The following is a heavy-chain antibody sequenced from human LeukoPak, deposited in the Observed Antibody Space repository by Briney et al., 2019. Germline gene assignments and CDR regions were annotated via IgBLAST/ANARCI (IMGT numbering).Heavy chain of an antibody. V-gene: IGHV4-39*07. CDR1: GASISSSSYY. J-gene: IGHJ4*02. CDR2: IYYSGST. D-gene: IGHD2-2*01. CDR3: ARIGLGSSEDY. Sequence: PSETLSLTCSVSGASISSSSYYWGWIRQPPGKGLGWIGSIYYSGSTYYNSSLKSRVTISVDTSNNQFSLRLNSVTAADTAVYYCARIGLGSSEDYWGQGTLVTVSS.